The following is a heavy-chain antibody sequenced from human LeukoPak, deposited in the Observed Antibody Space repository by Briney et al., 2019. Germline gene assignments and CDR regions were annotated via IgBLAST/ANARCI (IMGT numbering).Heavy chain of an antibody. D-gene: IGHD3-10*01. CDR1: GYSFTNYW. CDR3: ARLRWPRGGRSSFDY. J-gene: IGHJ4*02. V-gene: IGHV5-51*01. CDR2: IYPGDSDT. Sequence: GESLKISCKGSGYSFTNYWIGWVRQMPGKGLEWMGIIYPGDSDTRYSPSFQGQVTISADKSIRTAYLQWSSLKASDTAMYYCARLRWPRGGRSSFDYWGQGALVTVSS.